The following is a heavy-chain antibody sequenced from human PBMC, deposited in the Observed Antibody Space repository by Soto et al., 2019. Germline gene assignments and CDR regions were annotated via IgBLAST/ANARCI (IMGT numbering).Heavy chain of an antibody. CDR2: ISYDGSNK. J-gene: IGHJ4*02. V-gene: IGHV3-30*18. CDR1: GFTFSSYG. D-gene: IGHD3-10*01. Sequence: QVQLVESGGGVVQPGRSLRLSCAASGFTFSSYGMHWVRQAPGKGLEWVAVISYDGSNKYYADSVKGRFTISRDNSKNTLYLQMNSLRAEDTAVYYCAKDYYYGSGPPAFDYWGQGTLVTVSS. CDR3: AKDYYYGSGPPAFDY.